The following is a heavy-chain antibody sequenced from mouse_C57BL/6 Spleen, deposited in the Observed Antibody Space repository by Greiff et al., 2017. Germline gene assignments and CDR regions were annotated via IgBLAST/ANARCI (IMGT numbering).Heavy chain of an antibody. Sequence: QVQLQQSGAELVKPGASVKISCKASGYAFSSYWMNWVKQRPGKGLEWIGQIYPGDGDTNYNGKFTGKATLTADKSSSTAYMQLSSLTSEDSAVYFCARGDYGNYVWFAYWGQGTLVTVSA. CDR2: IYPGDGDT. V-gene: IGHV1-80*01. CDR3: ARGDYGNYVWFAY. CDR1: GYAFSSYW. D-gene: IGHD2-1*01. J-gene: IGHJ3*01.